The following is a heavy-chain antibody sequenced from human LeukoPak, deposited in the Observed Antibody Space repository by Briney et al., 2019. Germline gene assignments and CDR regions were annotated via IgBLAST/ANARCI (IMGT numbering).Heavy chain of an antibody. CDR1: GGSFSGYY. D-gene: IGHD1-1*01. V-gene: IGHV4-34*01. CDR2: INHSGST. CDR3: ARGRTRFDH. Sequence: SETLSLTCAVYGGSFSGYYWSWIRQPPGKGLEWIGEINHSGSTNYNPSLKSRVTISVDTSKHQFSLKLSSVTAADTAVYYCARGRTRFDHWGQGTLVTVSS. J-gene: IGHJ5*02.